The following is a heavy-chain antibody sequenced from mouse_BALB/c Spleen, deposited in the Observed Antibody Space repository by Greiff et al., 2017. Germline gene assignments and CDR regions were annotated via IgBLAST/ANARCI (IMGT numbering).Heavy chain of an antibody. D-gene: IGHD1-1*01. CDR2: IWAGGST. Sequence: QVQLKQSGPGLVAPSQSLSITCTVSGFSLTSYGVHWVRQPPGKGLEWLGVIWAGGSTNYNSALMSRLSISKDNSKSQVFLKMNSLQTDDTAMYYCAGLYYGSTIYAMDYWGQGTSVTVSS. J-gene: IGHJ4*01. CDR3: AGLYYGSTIYAMDY. V-gene: IGHV2-9*02. CDR1: GFSLTSYG.